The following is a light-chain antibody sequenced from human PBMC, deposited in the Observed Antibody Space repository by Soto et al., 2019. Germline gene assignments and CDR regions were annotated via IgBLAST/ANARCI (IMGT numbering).Light chain of an antibody. Sequence: DIQMTQSPSTLPASVGDRVTITCRASQSISSWWAWYQQKPGKAPKLLLYEASTLDGGVPSRCSGSGYGTDFTINISSLQPDDLVAYYCQQYNSYPLTFGGGTKVEIK. CDR3: QQYNSYPLT. CDR2: EAS. CDR1: QSISSW. J-gene: IGKJ4*01. V-gene: IGKV1-5*03.